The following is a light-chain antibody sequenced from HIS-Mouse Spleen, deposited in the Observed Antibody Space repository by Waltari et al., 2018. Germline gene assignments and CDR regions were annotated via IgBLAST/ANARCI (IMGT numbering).Light chain of an antibody. V-gene: IGKV3-11*01. CDR2: DAS. CDR3: QQRSNWPYT. CDR1: QSVSSY. Sequence: EIVLTQSPATLSLSPGERATLSCRASQSVSSYLAGYQQKPGQAPRLLIYDASNRATGIPARFSGSASGTDFTLTISSLEPEDFAVYYCQQRSNWPYTFGQGTKLEIK. J-gene: IGKJ2*01.